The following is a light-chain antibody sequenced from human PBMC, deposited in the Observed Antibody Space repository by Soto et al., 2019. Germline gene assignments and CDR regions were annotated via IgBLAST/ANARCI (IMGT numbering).Light chain of an antibody. J-gene: IGKJ1*01. Sequence: DIQMTQSPSTLSASVGDRVTITCRASQGIRNWLAWYQQKSGTAPKLLIYDASTLESGVPSRFSGSGSGTKFPPPTSSLQLDDFGIYSGKKYDSYQGPFGKGTKVDIK. CDR2: DAS. V-gene: IGKV1-5*01. CDR1: QGIRNW. CDR3: KKYDSYQGP.